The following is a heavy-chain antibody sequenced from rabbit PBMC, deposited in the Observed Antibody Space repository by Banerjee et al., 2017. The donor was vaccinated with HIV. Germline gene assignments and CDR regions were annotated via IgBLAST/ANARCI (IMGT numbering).Heavy chain of an antibody. J-gene: IGHJ4*01. Sequence: QEQLVESGGGLVTLGGSLKLTCKASGFSFSSGYDMCWVRQAPGKGLEWIAYIYPGYATTDYASWVNGRFAISLDNAQNTVDLQMTSLTAADTATYFCARFGNFGLWSLWGPGTLVTVS. D-gene: IGHD5-1*01. CDR2: IYPGYATT. CDR3: ARFGNFGLWSL. CDR1: GFSFSSGYD. V-gene: IGHV1S43*01.